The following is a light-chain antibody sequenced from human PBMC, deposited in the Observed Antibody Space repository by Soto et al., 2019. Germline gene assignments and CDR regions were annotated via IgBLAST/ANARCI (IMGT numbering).Light chain of an antibody. CDR2: GAS. Sequence: EIVVTQSPATLSVSPGERATLACRASQSVSSNLAWYQQKPVQAPMLLIYGASTRATGIPARFRGSGSLTEFTLTISSLQSDSLAVYYGQQYHNWTPYTCGRGTRLESK. J-gene: IGKJ5*01. CDR1: QSVSSN. V-gene: IGKV3-15*01. CDR3: QQYHNWTPYT.